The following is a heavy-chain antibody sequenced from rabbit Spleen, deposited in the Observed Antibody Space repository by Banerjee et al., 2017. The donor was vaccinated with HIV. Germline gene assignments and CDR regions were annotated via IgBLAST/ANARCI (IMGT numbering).Heavy chain of an antibody. CDR1: GFSFSSTYY. D-gene: IGHD6-1*01. J-gene: IGHJ4*01. V-gene: IGHV1S45*01. CDR3: AKDVYSGYGYSDLGL. CDR2: NGAGSGNT. Sequence: QEQLEESGGDLVQPGASLTLTCTASGFSFSSTYYMCWVRQAAGKGLEWIACNGAGSGNTYYASWEKGRFTISKASSTTVTLQMTSLTVADTATYFCAKDVYSGYGYSDLGLWGPGTLVTVS.